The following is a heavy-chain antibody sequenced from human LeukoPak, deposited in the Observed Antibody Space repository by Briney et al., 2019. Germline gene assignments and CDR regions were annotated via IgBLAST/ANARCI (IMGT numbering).Heavy chain of an antibody. CDR1: GYTFTSYD. CDR3: ARVGRYHDAFDI. CDR2: MNPNSGNT. D-gene: IGHD1-26*01. J-gene: IGHJ3*02. Sequence: VASVKVSCKASGYTFTSYDINWVRQATGQGLEWMGWMNPNSGNTGYAQKFQGRVTITRNTSISTAYMELSSLRSEDMAVYYCARVGRYHDAFDIWGQGTMVTVSS. V-gene: IGHV1-8*03.